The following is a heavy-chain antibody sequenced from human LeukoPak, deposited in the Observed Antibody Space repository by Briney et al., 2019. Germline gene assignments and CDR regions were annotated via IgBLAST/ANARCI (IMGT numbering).Heavy chain of an antibody. CDR2: IYYSGST. CDR1: GGSISSGGYY. D-gene: IGHD3-22*01. J-gene: IGHJ4*02. Sequence: SETLSLTCTVSGGSISSGGYYWSWIRQHPGKGLEGIGYIYYSGSTYYNPSLKSRVTISVDTSKNQFSLKLSSVTAADTAVYYCARGTSYYDSSGYYPDYWGQGTLVTVSS. V-gene: IGHV4-31*03. CDR3: ARGTSYYDSSGYYPDY.